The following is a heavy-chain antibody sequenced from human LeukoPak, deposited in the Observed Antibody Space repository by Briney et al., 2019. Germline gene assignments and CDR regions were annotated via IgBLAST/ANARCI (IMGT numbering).Heavy chain of an antibody. CDR2: IYYSGST. V-gene: IGHV4-59*01. CDR1: GGSISSYY. D-gene: IGHD6-19*01. J-gene: IGHJ4*02. Sequence: PSETLSLTCTVSGGSISSYYWSWIRQPPGKGLEWIGYIYYSGSTNYNPSLKSRVTISVDTSKNQFSLKLSSVPAADTAVYYCARGARGLVQVDYWGQGTLVTVSS. CDR3: ARGARGLVQVDY.